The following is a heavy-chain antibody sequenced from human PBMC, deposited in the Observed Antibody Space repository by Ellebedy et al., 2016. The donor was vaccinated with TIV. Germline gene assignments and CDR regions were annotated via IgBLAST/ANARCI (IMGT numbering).Heavy chain of an antibody. CDR1: GFTFDDYG. D-gene: IGHD4-17*01. CDR2: INWNGGST. CDR3: ARFSGTTVTTGFFYY. J-gene: IGHJ4*02. V-gene: IGHV3-20*04. Sequence: GESLKISCAASGFTFDDYGMSWVRQAPGKGLEWVSGINWNGGSTGYADSVRGRFTIFRDNAKNSLYLEMNSLRAEDTALYYCARFSGTTVTTGFFYYWGQGTLVTVSS.